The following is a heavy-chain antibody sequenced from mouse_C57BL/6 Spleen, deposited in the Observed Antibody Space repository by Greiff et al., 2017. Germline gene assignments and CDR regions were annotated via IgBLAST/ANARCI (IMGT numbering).Heavy chain of an antibody. CDR1: GYTFTSYW. D-gene: IGHD1-1*01. CDR2: IDPSDSYT. CDR3: ARGGTVVATNWYFDV. Sequence: QVQLKQPGAELVMPGASVKLSCKASGYTFTSYWMHWVKQRPGQGLEWIGEIDPSDSYTNSNQKFNGKSTLTVDRYSSTAYMQLSSLTSEDSAVYYCARGGTVVATNWYFDVWGTGTTVTVSS. J-gene: IGHJ1*03. V-gene: IGHV1-69*01.